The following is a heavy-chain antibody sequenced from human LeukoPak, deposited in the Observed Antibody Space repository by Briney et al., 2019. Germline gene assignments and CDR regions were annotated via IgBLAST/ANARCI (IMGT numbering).Heavy chain of an antibody. CDR1: GYTFTSYG. J-gene: IGHJ4*02. CDR2: ISAYNGNT. D-gene: IGHD3-3*01. V-gene: IGHV1-18*01. Sequence: AAVKVSCKASGYTFTSYGISWVRQAPGQGLEWMGWISAYNGNTNYAQKLQGRVTMTTDTSTSTAYMELRSLRSDDTAVYYCARDLADFWSGSTQYSGQGTLVTVSS. CDR3: ARDLADFWSGSTQY.